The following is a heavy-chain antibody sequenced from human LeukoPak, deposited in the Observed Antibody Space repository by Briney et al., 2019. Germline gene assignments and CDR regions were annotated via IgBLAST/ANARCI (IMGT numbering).Heavy chain of an antibody. Sequence: ASVKVSCKASGYSLTRYYIHWVRQSPGQGLEWMGIVNPSDGTTSYAQKFQDRVAMTGDTSTSTVYMELSSLGSEATAVYYCARGSGSGWGFYFDHWGEGTLVAVSS. CDR3: ARGSGSGWGFYFDH. D-gene: IGHD6-19*01. J-gene: IGHJ4*02. CDR1: GYSLTRYY. CDR2: VNPSDGTT. V-gene: IGHV1-46*01.